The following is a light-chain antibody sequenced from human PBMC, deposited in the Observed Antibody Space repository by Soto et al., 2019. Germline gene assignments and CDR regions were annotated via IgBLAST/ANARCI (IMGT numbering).Light chain of an antibody. CDR1: ETIMTY. CDR3: QLSYSTTQT. V-gene: IGKV1-39*01. Sequence: DIHISQTPCSLSASVVHEVAITWRASETIMTYLNWNQQKPRKAPKLLIYAASSLQRGVPTRFSGDGSRTDVTLTIRSLPVGNFATYNGQLSYSTTQTFCQGTKVDSK. CDR2: AAS. J-gene: IGKJ1*01.